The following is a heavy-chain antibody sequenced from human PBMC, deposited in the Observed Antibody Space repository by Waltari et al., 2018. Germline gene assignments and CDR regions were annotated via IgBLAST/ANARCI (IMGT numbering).Heavy chain of an antibody. CDR3: ARGLPITGEGYYFDY. V-gene: IGHV4-31*03. J-gene: IGHJ4*02. Sequence: QVQLQESGPGLVKPSQTLSLTCTVSGGSISRGGYYWSWIRQHPGKGLEWIGYIYYSGSTYYNPSLKSRVTISVDTSKNQFSLKLSSVTAADTAVYYCARGLPITGEGYYFDYWGQGTLVTVSS. D-gene: IGHD7-27*01. CDR1: GGSISRGGYY. CDR2: IYYSGST.